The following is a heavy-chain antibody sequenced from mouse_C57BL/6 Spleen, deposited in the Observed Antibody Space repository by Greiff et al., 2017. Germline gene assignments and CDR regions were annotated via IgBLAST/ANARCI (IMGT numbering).Heavy chain of an antibody. CDR2: ISSGGDYL. CDR3: TRDGAGGAMDY. D-gene: IGHD2-3*01. V-gene: IGHV5-9-1*02. CDR1: GFTFSSYA. J-gene: IGHJ4*01. Sequence: EVKLMESGEGLVKPGGSLKLSCAASGFTFSSYAMSWVRQTPGKRLEWVAYISSGGDYLYYADTVKGRFTISRDNARNTLYLQMSSLQSEDTAMYYCTRDGAGGAMDYWGQGTSVTVSS.